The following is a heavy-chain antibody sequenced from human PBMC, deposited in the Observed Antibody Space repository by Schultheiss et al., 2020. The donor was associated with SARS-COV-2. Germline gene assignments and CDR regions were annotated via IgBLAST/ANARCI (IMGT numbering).Heavy chain of an antibody. J-gene: IGHJ6*02. Sequence: GGSLRLSCAASGFTFSSYAMHWVRQAPGKGLEWVSAISGSGGSTYYADSVKGRFTISRDNSKNTLYLQMNSLRAEDTAVYYCASGSGYYYYGMDVWGQGTTVTVSS. D-gene: IGHD3-10*01. V-gene: IGHV3-23*01. CDR2: ISGSGGST. CDR3: ASGSGYYYYGMDV. CDR1: GFTFSSYA.